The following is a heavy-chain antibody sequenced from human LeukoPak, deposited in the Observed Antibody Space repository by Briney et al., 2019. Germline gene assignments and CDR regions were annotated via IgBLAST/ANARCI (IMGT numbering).Heavy chain of an antibody. Sequence: ASVTVSCKASGYTFTSLYMHWVRQAPGQGLEWMGVINPSSGSTSNAQKFQGRVTMTRDTSTSTVYMELSSLRSEDTAVYYCARDTASVWYSSGWYEYFQHWGQGTLVTVSS. CDR2: INPSSGST. CDR1: GYTFTSLY. D-gene: IGHD6-19*01. J-gene: IGHJ1*01. V-gene: IGHV1-46*01. CDR3: ARDTASVWYSSGWYEYFQH.